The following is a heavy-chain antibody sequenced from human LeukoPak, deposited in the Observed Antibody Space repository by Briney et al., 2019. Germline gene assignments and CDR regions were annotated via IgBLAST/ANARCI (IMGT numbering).Heavy chain of an antibody. V-gene: IGHV1-3*03. CDR3: ARRRLPPLYYYDSSGYGDAFDI. Sequence: GASVKVSCKASGYTFTSYTMHWVRQAPGQRLEWMGWINTGNGNTKYSQEFQGRVTITRDTSASTAYMELSSLKASDTAMYYCARRRLPPLYYYDSSGYGDAFDIWGQGTMVTVSS. CDR1: GYTFTSYT. D-gene: IGHD3-22*01. J-gene: IGHJ3*02. CDR2: INTGNGNT.